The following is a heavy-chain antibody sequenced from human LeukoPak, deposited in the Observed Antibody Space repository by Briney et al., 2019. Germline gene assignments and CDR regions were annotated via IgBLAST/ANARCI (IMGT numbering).Heavy chain of an antibody. D-gene: IGHD3-10*01. Sequence: PSETLSLTCTVSGGSISSSSYYWGWIRQPPGKGLEWIGSIYYSGSTYYNPSLKSRVTISVDTSKNQFSLKLSSVTAADTAVYYCAASITMVRGVIIHFDYWGQGTLVTVSS. J-gene: IGHJ4*02. V-gene: IGHV4-39*01. CDR3: AASITMVRGVIIHFDY. CDR1: GGSISSSSYY. CDR2: IYYSGST.